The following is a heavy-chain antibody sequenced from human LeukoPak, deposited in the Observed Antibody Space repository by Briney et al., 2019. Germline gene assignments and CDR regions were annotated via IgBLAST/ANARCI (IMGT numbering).Heavy chain of an antibody. D-gene: IGHD2-2*01. V-gene: IGHV3-7*01. J-gene: IGHJ3*02. CDR2: IKQDGSEK. CDR3: ARDFVGYCSSTSCSDAFDI. CDR1: GFTFSSYW. Sequence: PGGSLRLSCAASGFTFSSYWMSWVRQAPGKGLEWVANIKQDGSEKHYVDSVKGRFTISRDNAKNSLYLQMNSLRAEDTAVYYCARDFVGYCSSTSCSDAFDIWGQGTMVTVSS.